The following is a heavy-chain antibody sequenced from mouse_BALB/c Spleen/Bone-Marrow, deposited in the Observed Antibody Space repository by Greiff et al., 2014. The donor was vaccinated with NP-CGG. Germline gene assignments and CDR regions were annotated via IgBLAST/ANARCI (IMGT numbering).Heavy chain of an antibody. Sequence: EVQLQQSGTVLARPGASVKMSCKASGYSFTSYWMHWVKQRPGRGLEWIGAIYPGNSDISYNQKFKGKAKLTAVTSASTAYMELSSLTNEDSAVYYCTIYRFDEDAMDYWGQGTSVTVSS. CDR1: GYSFTSYW. D-gene: IGHD2-14*01. V-gene: IGHV1-5*01. J-gene: IGHJ4*01. CDR2: IYPGNSDI. CDR3: TIYRFDEDAMDY.